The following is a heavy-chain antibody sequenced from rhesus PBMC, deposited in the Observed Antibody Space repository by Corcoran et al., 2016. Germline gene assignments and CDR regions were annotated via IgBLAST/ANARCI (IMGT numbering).Heavy chain of an antibody. CDR3: ARRGNNNRFDV. Sequence: EVQLVQSGAEVKRPGVSLKISCKTSGSSFTSYWSSWVRPMPGKGLEWMGAIDPSDSDTRYSPSFQGQVTISADKSISTAYLQWSSLKASDTATYYCARRGNNNRFDVWGPGVLVTVSS. CDR2: IDPSDSDT. D-gene: IGHD1-44*01. J-gene: IGHJ5-1*01. V-gene: IGHV5-20*02. CDR1: GSSFTSYW.